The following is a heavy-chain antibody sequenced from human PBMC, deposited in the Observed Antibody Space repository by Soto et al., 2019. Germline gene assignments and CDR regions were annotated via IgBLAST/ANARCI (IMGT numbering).Heavy chain of an antibody. CDR2: ISGSGGST. D-gene: IGHD6-13*01. CDR3: AKDPYIRAADAPHPFDY. V-gene: IGHV3-23*01. Sequence: GGSLRLSCAASGFTFSSYAMSWVRQAPGKGLEWVSAISGSGGSTYYADSVKGRFTISRDNSKNTLYLQMNSLRAEDTAVYYCAKDPYIRAADAPHPFDYWGQGTLVTVSS. CDR1: GFTFSSYA. J-gene: IGHJ4*02.